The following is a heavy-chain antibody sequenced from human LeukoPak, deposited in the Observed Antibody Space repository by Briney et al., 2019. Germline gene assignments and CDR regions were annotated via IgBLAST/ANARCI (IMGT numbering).Heavy chain of an antibody. Sequence: SVKVSCKASGGTFSSYAISWVRQAPGQGLEWMGGIIPIFGTANYAQKFQGRVTITADESTSTAYMELSSLRSEDTAVYYCAREAYCSSTSCYTLAFDIWGRGTMVTVSS. J-gene: IGHJ3*02. CDR2: IIPIFGTA. D-gene: IGHD2-2*02. CDR3: AREAYCSSTSCYTLAFDI. V-gene: IGHV1-69*13. CDR1: GGTFSSYA.